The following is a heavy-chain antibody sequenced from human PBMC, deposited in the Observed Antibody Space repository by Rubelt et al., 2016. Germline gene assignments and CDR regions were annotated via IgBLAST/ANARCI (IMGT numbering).Heavy chain of an antibody. J-gene: IGHJ4*02. D-gene: IGHD1-14*01. Sequence: EVQLLQSGGGLVQPGGSLRLSCAASGFTFSSYAMSWVRQAPGKGLEWVSYISGSSSTIYYADSVKGRFTICTHNAKDSLLLQMTSLRSEDTAVYFCASGGGNVDYWGQGTLVTVAS. CDR1: GFTFSSYA. CDR3: ASGGGNVDY. V-gene: IGHV3-48*04. CDR2: ISGSSSTI.